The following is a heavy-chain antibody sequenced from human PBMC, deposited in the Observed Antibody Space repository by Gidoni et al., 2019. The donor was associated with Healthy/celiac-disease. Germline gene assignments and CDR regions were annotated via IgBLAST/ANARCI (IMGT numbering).Heavy chain of an antibody. D-gene: IGHD6-13*01. CDR2: IITIFGTA. J-gene: IGHJ6*03. CDR1: GGTFSSYA. CDR3: ARGGERGLAAADPVYYYYYMDV. V-gene: IGHV1-69*01. Sequence: QVQLVQSGAEGKKPGSSVKVSCKASGGTFSSYAIRWVRQAPGQGLEWMGGIITIFGTATYAQKFQGRGTITADESTSTAYMELSSLRSEDTAVYYCARGGERGLAAADPVYYYYYMDVWGKGTTVTVSS.